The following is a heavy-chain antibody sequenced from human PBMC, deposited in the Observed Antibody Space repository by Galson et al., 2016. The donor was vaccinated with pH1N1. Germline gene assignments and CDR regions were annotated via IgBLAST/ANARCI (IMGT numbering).Heavy chain of an antibody. CDR3: ARSRDFSFDY. Sequence: SLRLSCAASGFTLSCCAMHWVRQAPGKGLECVALISTDGNNVYYAESVKGRFTISRDSSNNTPYLQMNSLRTEDTAIYYCARSRDFSFDYWGQGALVTVAS. CDR2: ISTDGNNV. D-gene: IGHD4-11*01. V-gene: IGHV3-30*04. CDR1: GFTLSCCA. J-gene: IGHJ4*02.